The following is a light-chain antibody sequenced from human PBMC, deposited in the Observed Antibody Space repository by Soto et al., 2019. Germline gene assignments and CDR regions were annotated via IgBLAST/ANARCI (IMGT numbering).Light chain of an antibody. CDR1: QSVSRY. J-gene: IGKJ1*01. CDR3: QQYGSSGT. Sequence: IVLRQSPATLSLSPGERATLSSRASQSVSRYLVWYQQKPGQAPRLLIYDASNRATGIPDRFSGSGSGTDFTLTISRLEPEDFAVYYCQQYGSSGTFGQGTKADI. CDR2: DAS. V-gene: IGKV3-20*01.